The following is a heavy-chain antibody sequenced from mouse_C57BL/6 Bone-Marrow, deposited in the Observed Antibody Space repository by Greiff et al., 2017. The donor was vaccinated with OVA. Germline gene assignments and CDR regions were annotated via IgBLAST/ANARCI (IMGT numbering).Heavy chain of an antibody. CDR2: IYLSDSET. CDR1: GYTFTSYW. V-gene: IGHV1-61*01. Sequence: QVQLQQPGAELVRPGSSVKLSCKASGYTFTSYWMDWVKQRPGQGLEWIGNIYLSDSETHYNQKFKDKATLTVDKSSSTAYMQLSSLTSEDSAVYYCARRTYDYDGFAYWGQGTLVTVSA. D-gene: IGHD2-4*01. CDR3: ARRTYDYDGFAY. J-gene: IGHJ3*01.